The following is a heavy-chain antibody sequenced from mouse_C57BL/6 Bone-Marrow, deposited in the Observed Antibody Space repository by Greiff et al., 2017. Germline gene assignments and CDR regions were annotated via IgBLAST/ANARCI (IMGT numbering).Heavy chain of an antibody. D-gene: IGHD1-1*01. Sequence: VKLMESGAELARPGASVKLSCKASGYTFTSYGISWVKQRTGQDLEWIGEIYPRSGNTYYNEKFKGKATLTADKSSSTAYMELRSLTSEDSAVYFCARCYYGSSYPYYFDYWGQGTTLTVSS. CDR1: GYTFTSYG. CDR2: IYPRSGNT. V-gene: IGHV1-81*01. CDR3: ARCYYGSSYPYYFDY. J-gene: IGHJ2*01.